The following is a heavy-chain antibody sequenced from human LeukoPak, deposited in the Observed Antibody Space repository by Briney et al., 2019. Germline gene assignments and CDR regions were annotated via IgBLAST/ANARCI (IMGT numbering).Heavy chain of an antibody. CDR1: GFTFSSYA. CDR2: ISGSGGST. Sequence: GGSLRLSCAASGFTFSSYAMSGGPHAPGEGLEWVSAISGSGGSTYYADSVKGRFTISRDNSKNTLYLQMNSLRAEDTAVYYCAKQSPTVGWFDPWGQGTLVTVSS. V-gene: IGHV3-23*01. J-gene: IGHJ5*02. CDR3: AKQSPTVGWFDP. D-gene: IGHD4-17*01.